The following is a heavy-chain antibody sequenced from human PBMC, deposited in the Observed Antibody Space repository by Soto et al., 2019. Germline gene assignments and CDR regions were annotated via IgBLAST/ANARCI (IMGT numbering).Heavy chain of an antibody. D-gene: IGHD5-12*01. V-gene: IGHV3-23*01. Sequence: LKISCAASGFTFGTYAMNWVRQAPGKGLEWVSTITDVGDPTYYADSVKGRFTISRDNSKNTLFLQMNSLRAEDTARYYCAKDRDIAYHLEGGFYYSGMDVWAQGTLVTVSS. J-gene: IGHJ6*02. CDR1: GFTFGTYA. CDR2: ITDVGDPT. CDR3: AKDRDIAYHLEGGFYYSGMDV.